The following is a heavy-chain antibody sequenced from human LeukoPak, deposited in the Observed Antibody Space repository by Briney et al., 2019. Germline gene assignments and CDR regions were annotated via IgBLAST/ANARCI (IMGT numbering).Heavy chain of an antibody. CDR3: ARDDYGETFDY. Sequence: GGSLRLSCLGSDFIFTKYWMTWVRQAPGKGLEWVANIREDGNKDNYIDSVRGRFTISRDNAENSLYLQMNSLRAEDAAVYYCARDDYGETFDYWGQGTLVTVSS. J-gene: IGHJ4*02. CDR2: IREDGNKD. D-gene: IGHD4-17*01. CDR1: DFIFTKYW. V-gene: IGHV3-7*03.